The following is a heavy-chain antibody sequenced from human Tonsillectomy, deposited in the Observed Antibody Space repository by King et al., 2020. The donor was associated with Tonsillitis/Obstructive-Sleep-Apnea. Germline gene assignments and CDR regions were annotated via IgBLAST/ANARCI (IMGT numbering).Heavy chain of an antibody. Sequence: VQLVESGGGLVQPGGSLRLSCAASGFILSSYEMNWVRQPPGKGLEWVSYINSGGSTISYTDSVKGRFTISRDNAKNSLSLQMNSLSAEDTAIYYCERRDYGDCVEWFGRWGQGTLVTVSS. CDR3: ERRDYGDCVEWFGR. D-gene: IGHD4-17*01. CDR2: INSGGSTI. V-gene: IGHV3-48*03. CDR1: GFILSSYE. J-gene: IGHJ5*02.